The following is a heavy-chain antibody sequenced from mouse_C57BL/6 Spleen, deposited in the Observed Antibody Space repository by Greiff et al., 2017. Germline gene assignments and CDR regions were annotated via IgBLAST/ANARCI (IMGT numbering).Heavy chain of an antibody. V-gene: IGHV3-6*01. CDR3: ARDSGPYYDYDGYYFDY. D-gene: IGHD2-4*01. Sequence: EVQLQQSGPGLVKPSQSLSLTCSVTGYSITSGYYWNWIRQFPGNKLEWMGYISYDGSNNYNPSLKNRISITRDTSKNQFFLKLNSVTTEDTATYYCARDSGPYYDYDGYYFDYWGQGTTLTVSS. CDR1: GYSITSGYY. J-gene: IGHJ2*01. CDR2: ISYDGSN.